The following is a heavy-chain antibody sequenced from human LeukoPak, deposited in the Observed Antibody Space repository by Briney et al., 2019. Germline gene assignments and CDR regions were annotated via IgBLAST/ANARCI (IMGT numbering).Heavy chain of an antibody. J-gene: IGHJ4*02. D-gene: IGHD2-15*01. CDR3: ARSDSGYALDY. Sequence: SETLSLTCTVSGGSISSYYWSWIRQPPGKGLEYIGYIYYSGSTNYNPSLKSRVTISVDTSKNQFSLKLSSVTAADTAVYYCARSDSGYALDYWGQGTLVTVSS. CDR2: IYYSGST. CDR1: GGSISSYY. V-gene: IGHV4-59*01.